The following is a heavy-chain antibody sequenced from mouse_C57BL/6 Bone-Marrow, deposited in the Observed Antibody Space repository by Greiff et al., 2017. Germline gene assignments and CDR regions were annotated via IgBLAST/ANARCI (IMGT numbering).Heavy chain of an antibody. Sequence: EVKLVESGGGLVQPGGSMKLSCAASGFTFSDAWMDWVRQSPVKGLEWVAEIRNKANNYVTYYAVSVKGRFTFSRDDSNSSVYLRMISLRVEDIGFYDCTGGNYVKFGGWGQGTLVTV. CDR2: IRNKANNYVT. J-gene: IGHJ3*01. CDR3: TGGNYVKFGG. D-gene: IGHD2-1*01. V-gene: IGHV6-6*01. CDR1: GFTFSDAW.